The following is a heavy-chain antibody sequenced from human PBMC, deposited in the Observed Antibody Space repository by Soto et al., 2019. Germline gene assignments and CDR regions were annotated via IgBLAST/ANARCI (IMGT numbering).Heavy chain of an antibody. D-gene: IGHD4-17*01. CDR2: IYYSGST. J-gene: IGHJ6*02. CDR1: GGSISSYY. V-gene: IGHV4-59*01. CDR3: ARGEVTTRAGMDV. Sequence: QVQLQESGPGLVKPSETLSLTCTVSGGSISSYYWSWIRQPPGKGLEWIGYIYYSGSTNYNPSLTSRVXXSXDXXKNQLSLKVSSVTAADTAVYYCARGEVTTRAGMDVWGQGTTVTVSS.